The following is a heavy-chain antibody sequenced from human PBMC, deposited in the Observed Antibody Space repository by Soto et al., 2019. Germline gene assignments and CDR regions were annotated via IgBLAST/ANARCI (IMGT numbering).Heavy chain of an antibody. J-gene: IGHJ5*02. CDR3: ARTFGELLYLPGYNWFDP. Sequence: ASVKVSCKASGYTFTSHGISWVRQAPGQRLEWMGWISAYNGNTNYAQKLQGRVTMTTDTSTNTAYIELRSLRSDDTAVYYCARTFGELLYLPGYNWFDPWGQGTLVTVSS. CDR1: GYTFTSHG. V-gene: IGHV1-18*01. CDR2: ISAYNGNT. D-gene: IGHD3-10*01.